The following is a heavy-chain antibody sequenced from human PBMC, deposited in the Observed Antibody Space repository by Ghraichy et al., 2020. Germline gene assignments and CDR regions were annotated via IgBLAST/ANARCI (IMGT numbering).Heavy chain of an antibody. V-gene: IGHV1-69*04. CDR2: IIPILGVP. J-gene: IGHJ5*02. CDR1: GGTISSYA. D-gene: IGHD6-19*01. Sequence: SVKVSCKSSGGTISSYAINWVRQAPGQGLEWMGRIIPILGVPTYAQQFQDRVTITADKSTGTAYLEVSSVRSEDTAMYYCARDENTSGWLLTTWGQGTLVTVSS. CDR3: ARDENTSGWLLTT.